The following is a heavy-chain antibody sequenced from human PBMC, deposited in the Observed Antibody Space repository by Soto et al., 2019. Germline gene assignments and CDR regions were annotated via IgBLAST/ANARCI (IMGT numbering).Heavy chain of an antibody. CDR2: IYSGGST. D-gene: IGHD2-2*01. J-gene: IGHJ5*02. CDR3: AKGTNCSSTSCPGWFDP. V-gene: IGHV3-53*05. CDR1: GFTVSSNY. Sequence: PGGSLRLSCAASGFTVSSNYMSWVRQAPGKGLEWVSVIYSGGSTYYADSVKGRFTISRDNSKNTLYLQMNSLRAEDTAVYYCAKGTNCSSTSCPGWFDPWGQGTLVTVSS.